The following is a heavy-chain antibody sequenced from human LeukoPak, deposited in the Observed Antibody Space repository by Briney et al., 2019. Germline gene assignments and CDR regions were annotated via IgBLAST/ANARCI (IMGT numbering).Heavy chain of an antibody. CDR3: AREYSYGVRYYFDY. Sequence: PGGSLRLSCAASGFTFSSYAMHWVRQAPGKGLEWVAVISYDGSNKYYADSVKGRFTISRDNSKNTLYLQMNSLRAEDTAVYYCAREYSYGVRYYFDYWGQGTLVTVSS. V-gene: IGHV3-30*04. CDR2: ISYDGSNK. J-gene: IGHJ4*02. D-gene: IGHD5-18*01. CDR1: GFTFSSYA.